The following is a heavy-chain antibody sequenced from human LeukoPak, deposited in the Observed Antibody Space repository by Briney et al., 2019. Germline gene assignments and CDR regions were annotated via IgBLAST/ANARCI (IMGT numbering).Heavy chain of an antibody. J-gene: IGHJ6*03. CDR2: IYPANSDT. V-gene: IGHV5-51*01. CDR1: GGSFTKFW. CDR3: ARHSYYYYYMDV. Sequence: GESLKISCEGSGGSFTKFWIGWVRQMPGKGLELMGIIYPANSDTRYSPSFQGQVTISADKSISTAYLQWSSLKASDTAMYYCARHSYYYYYMDVWGKGTTVTVSS.